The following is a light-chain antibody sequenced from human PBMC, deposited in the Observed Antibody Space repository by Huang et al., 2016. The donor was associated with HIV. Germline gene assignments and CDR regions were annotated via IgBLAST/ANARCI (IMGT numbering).Light chain of an antibody. CDR2: RTS. CDR3: QQFDGSPPWT. Sequence: EIVLTQSPGTLSLSPGERATLSCRASQSVNSHYLAWYQQRPGQAPRLLIYRTSPSATCIPDRFSASGSGTDFTLTIRRLEPEDFAVYYCQQFDGSPPWTFGQGTKVEIK. J-gene: IGKJ1*01. V-gene: IGKV3-20*01. CDR1: QSVNSHY.